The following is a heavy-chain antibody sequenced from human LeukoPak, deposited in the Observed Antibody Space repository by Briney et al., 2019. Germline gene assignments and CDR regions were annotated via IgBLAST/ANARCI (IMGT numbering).Heavy chain of an antibody. CDR1: GFTFNSYS. Sequence: GGSLRLSCAASGFTFNSYSMHWVRQAPGKGLEWVAVISNDGSNKYYADSVKGRFTISRDNSKNTLYLQMNSLRTEDTAVFYCARQAARPYDYWSQGTLVTVSS. V-gene: IGHV3-30-3*01. D-gene: IGHD6-6*01. CDR2: ISNDGSNK. CDR3: ARQAARPYDY. J-gene: IGHJ4*02.